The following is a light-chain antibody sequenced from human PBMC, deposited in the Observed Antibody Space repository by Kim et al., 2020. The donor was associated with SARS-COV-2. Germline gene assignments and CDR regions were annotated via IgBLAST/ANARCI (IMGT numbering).Light chain of an antibody. CDR1: QSVSSN. CDR2: GAS. V-gene: IGKV3-15*01. CDR3: QQYNNWPRT. J-gene: IGKJ2*01. Sequence: EIVMTQSPATLSVSPGERATLSCRASQSVSSNLAWYQQKPGQAPRLLIYGASTRATGIPARFSGSGSGTEFTLTISSLQSEDFAVYYCQQYNNWPRTLGQGTKLEI.